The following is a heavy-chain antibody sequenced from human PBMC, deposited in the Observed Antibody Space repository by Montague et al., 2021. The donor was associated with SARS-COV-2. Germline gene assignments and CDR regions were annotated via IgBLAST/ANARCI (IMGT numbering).Heavy chain of an antibody. Sequence: SLRLSCAASGFTFSSYWMSWVRQAPGKGLEWVANIKQDGSEKYYVDSVKGRFTISRDNAKNSLYLQMNSLRAEDAAVYYCARDPPFDWPSCMDVWGQGTTVTVSS. V-gene: IGHV3-7*01. CDR2: IKQDGSEK. J-gene: IGHJ6*02. D-gene: IGHD3-9*01. CDR3: ARDPPFDWPSCMDV. CDR1: GFTFSSYW.